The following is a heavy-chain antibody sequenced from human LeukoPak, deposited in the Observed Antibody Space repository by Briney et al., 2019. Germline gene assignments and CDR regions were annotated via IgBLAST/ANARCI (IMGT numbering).Heavy chain of an antibody. CDR2: ISXSGSTI. Sequence: PGGSLRLSCVASGFTFSXXXXXXXXXXXXXXXXXVSYISXSGSTIYXXXSXXXXXTXXXXKXKNSLYLQMNSLRAEDTAVYYCAGDRGHFSYFDYWGQGAVVTVSS. CDR3: AGDRGHFSYFDY. D-gene: IGHD3-10*01. V-gene: IGHV3-48*03. CDR1: GFTFSXXX. J-gene: IGHJ4*02.